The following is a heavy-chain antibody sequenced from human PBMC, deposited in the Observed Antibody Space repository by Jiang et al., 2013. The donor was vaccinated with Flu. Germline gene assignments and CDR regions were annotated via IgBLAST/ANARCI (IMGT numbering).Heavy chain of an antibody. D-gene: IGHD3/OR15-3a*01. J-gene: IGHJ4*02. CDR3: ASAAGWTGLIEN. CDR2: IYYSGST. Sequence: GSGLVKPSETLSLTCTVSGGSISRSTNYWGWIRQPPGKGLEWIGSIYYSGSTYYNPSLKGRVTISVDTSKTRFSLNLRSVTAADTAVYYCASAAGWTGLIENWGQGTLVTVSS. CDR1: GGSISRSTNY. V-gene: IGHV4-39*01.